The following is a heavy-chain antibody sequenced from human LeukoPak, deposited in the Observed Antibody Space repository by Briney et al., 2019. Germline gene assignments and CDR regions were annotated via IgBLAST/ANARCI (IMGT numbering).Heavy chain of an antibody. CDR1: GFTFDDYA. D-gene: IGHD1-1*01. J-gene: IGHJ4*02. CDR2: ISWNSGSI. Sequence: GGSLRLSCAASGFTFDDYAMHWVRQAPGKGLEWVSGISWNSGSIGYADSVKGRFTISRDNAKNSLYLQMNSLRAEDTALYYCAKDDGTTGVDYWGQGTLVTVSS. CDR3: AKDDGTTGVDY. V-gene: IGHV3-9*01.